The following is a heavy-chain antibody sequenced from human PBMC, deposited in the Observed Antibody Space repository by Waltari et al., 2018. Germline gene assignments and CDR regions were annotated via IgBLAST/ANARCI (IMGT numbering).Heavy chain of an antibody. CDR3: AREMIVEGYYYGMDV. J-gene: IGHJ6*02. CDR2: MNPNSGNT. D-gene: IGHD3-22*01. V-gene: IGHV1-8*03. Sequence: QVQLVQSGAEVKKPGASVKVSCKASGYPFTSYDINWFRQATGQGLEWMGWMNPNSGNTGYAQKFQGRVTITRNTSISTAYMELSSLRSEDTAVYYCAREMIVEGYYYGMDVWGQGTTVTVSS. CDR1: GYPFTSYD.